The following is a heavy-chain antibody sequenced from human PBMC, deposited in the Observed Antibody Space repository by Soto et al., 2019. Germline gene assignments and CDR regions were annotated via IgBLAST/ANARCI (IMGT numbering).Heavy chain of an antibody. CDR2: IWYDGSNK. Sequence: GGSLRLSCAASGFTFSSYGMHWVRQAPGKGLEWVAVIWYDGSNKYYADSVKGRFTISRDNSKNTLYLQMNSLRAEDTAVYYCASPSPYRPSYYYYMDVWGKGTTVTVSS. CDR3: ASPSPYRPSYYYYMDV. CDR1: GFTFSSYG. J-gene: IGHJ6*03. V-gene: IGHV3-33*01.